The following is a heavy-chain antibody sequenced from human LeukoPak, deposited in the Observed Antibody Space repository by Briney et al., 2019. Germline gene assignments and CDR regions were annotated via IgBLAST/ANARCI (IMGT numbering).Heavy chain of an antibody. V-gene: IGHV4-61*08. Sequence: SQTLSLTCTVSGGSISSGGYYWSWIRQHPGKGLEWIGYIYYSGSTNYNPSLKSRVTISVDTSKNQFSLKLSSVTAADTAVYYCARATYYYDSSGYLENWFDPWGQGTLVTVSS. CDR3: ARATYYYDSSGYLENWFDP. J-gene: IGHJ5*02. D-gene: IGHD3-22*01. CDR2: IYYSGST. CDR1: GGSISSGGYY.